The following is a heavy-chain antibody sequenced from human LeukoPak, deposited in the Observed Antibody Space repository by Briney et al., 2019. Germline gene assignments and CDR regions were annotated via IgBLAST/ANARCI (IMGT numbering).Heavy chain of an antibody. CDR2: IIPILGIA. CDR3: ARGYYDSRGQPDYYYYGMDV. J-gene: IGHJ6*02. CDR1: GYTFTSYG. D-gene: IGHD3-22*01. V-gene: IGHV1-69*04. Sequence: SVKVSCKASGYTFTSYGISWVRQAPGQGLEWMGRIIPILGIANYAQKFQGRVTITADKSTSTAYMELSSLRSEDTAVYYCARGYYDSRGQPDYYYYGMDVWGQGTTVTVSS.